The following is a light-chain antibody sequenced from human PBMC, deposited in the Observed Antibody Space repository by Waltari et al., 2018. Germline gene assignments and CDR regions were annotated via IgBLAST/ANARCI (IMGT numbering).Light chain of an antibody. Sequence: DIQMTQSPSFLSACVGDRVTITCRASQTITKYLNWYQQQPGQAPRLLIYGASNLHSRVPSRFSGSGSGSDFTLTISSLQPEDFATYYCQQTYRGPRTFGQGTKVDLK. CDR2: GAS. CDR1: QTITKY. CDR3: QQTYRGPRT. J-gene: IGKJ1*01. V-gene: IGKV1-39*01.